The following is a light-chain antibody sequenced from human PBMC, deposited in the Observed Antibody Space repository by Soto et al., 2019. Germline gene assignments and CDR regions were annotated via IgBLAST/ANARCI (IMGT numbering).Light chain of an antibody. CDR2: GAS. V-gene: IGKV3-20*01. CDR3: QQYGSSPGT. Sequence: EIVSPQSPGTLSLSPGERATLSCRASQSVSSYLAWYQQKPGQAPRLLIYGASSRATGIPDRFSGSGSGTDFTLTISRLEPEDFAVYYCQQYGSSPGTFGQGTKVDI. J-gene: IGKJ1*01. CDR1: QSVSSY.